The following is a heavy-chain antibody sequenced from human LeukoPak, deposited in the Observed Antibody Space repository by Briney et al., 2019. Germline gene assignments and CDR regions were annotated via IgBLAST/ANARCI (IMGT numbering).Heavy chain of an antibody. CDR1: GGTFISYA. Sequence: GASVKVSCKASGGTFISYAISWVRQAPGQGLEWMGGIIPIFGTANYAQKFQGRVTITADESTSTAYMELSSLRSEDTAVYYCARDAPLYYGSGSYYKTGIFDYWGQGTLVTVSS. V-gene: IGHV1-69*13. CDR2: IIPIFGTA. CDR3: ARDAPLYYGSGSYYKTGIFDY. D-gene: IGHD3-10*01. J-gene: IGHJ4*02.